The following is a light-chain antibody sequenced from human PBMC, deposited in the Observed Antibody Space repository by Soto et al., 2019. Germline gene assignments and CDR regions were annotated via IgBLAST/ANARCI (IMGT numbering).Light chain of an antibody. Sequence: QSALTQPASVSGSPGQSITISCTGTSSDVGSYNLVSWYQQHPGKAPKLMIYEGSKRPSGVSNRFSGSKSGNTASLTISGLQAEDEADYYCCSYAGSLHVVFGGGTKLTVI. CDR3: CSYAGSLHVV. V-gene: IGLV2-23*01. CDR2: EGS. J-gene: IGLJ2*01. CDR1: SSDVGSYNL.